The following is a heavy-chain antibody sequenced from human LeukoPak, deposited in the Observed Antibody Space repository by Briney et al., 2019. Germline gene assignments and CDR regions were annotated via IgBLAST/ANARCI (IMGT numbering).Heavy chain of an antibody. J-gene: IGHJ6*04. Sequence: PGGSLRLSCAASGFTFSSYGMNWVRQAPGKGLEWVSYISSSGSTKYYADSVKGRFTTSRDNAKNSLYLQMNSLRAEDTAVYYCARKDYGGYAYYYYGLDVWGKGTTVTVSS. CDR1: GFTFSSYG. V-gene: IGHV3-48*03. CDR2: ISSSGSTK. D-gene: IGHD5-12*01. CDR3: ARKDYGGYAYYYYGLDV.